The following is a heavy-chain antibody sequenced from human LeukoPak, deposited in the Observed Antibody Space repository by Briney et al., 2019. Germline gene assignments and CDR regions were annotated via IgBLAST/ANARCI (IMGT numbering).Heavy chain of an antibody. D-gene: IGHD6-13*01. J-gene: IGHJ5*02. CDR1: GFIFSSYS. V-gene: IGHV3-21*01. CDR3: ARARYSSSPFDP. Sequence: PGGSLRLSCAASGFIFSSYSMNWVRQAPGKGLEWASFISSSSSYIYYADSVKGRFTISRDNAKNSLYLRMNSLRAEDTAVYYCARARYSSSPFDPWGQGTLVTVSS. CDR2: ISSSSSYI.